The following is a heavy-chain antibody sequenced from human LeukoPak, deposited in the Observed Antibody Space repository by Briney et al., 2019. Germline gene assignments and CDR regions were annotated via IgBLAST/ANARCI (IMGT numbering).Heavy chain of an antibody. Sequence: GGSLRLSCAASGFTFSSDGMHWVRQAPGKGLEWVAVIWYDEGNKYYADSVRGRFTISRDNSKNTLYLQMNSLRAEDTAVYYCARSGRYYYDVVGYFDYWGQGTLVTVSS. V-gene: IGHV3-33*01. CDR1: GFTFSSDG. CDR3: ARSGRYYYDVVGYFDY. CDR2: IWYDEGNK. D-gene: IGHD3-22*01. J-gene: IGHJ4*02.